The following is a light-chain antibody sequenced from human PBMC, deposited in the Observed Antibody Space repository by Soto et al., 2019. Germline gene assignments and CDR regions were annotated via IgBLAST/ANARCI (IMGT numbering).Light chain of an antibody. CDR2: NTN. CDR1: SGPVSSSHY. CDR3: ALYLSGGIFV. Sequence: QAVVTQEPSFSVSPGRPVTLTCGLPSGPVSSSHYPSWYQQTPGQPPRTLLYNTNIRSSGVPDRFSGSIVGNKAALTITGAQADDECDYYCALYLSGGIFVFGGGTKLTVL. J-gene: IGLJ3*02. V-gene: IGLV8-61*01.